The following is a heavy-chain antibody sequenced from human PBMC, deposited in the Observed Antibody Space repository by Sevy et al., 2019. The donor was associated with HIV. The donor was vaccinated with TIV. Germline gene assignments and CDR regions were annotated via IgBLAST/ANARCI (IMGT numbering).Heavy chain of an antibody. D-gene: IGHD2-2*01. CDR2: IYPGDSDT. CDR1: GYSFTSYW. V-gene: IGHV5-51*01. CDR3: AGHGEGYCSSTSCYLGVMDV. Sequence: GESLKISCKGSGYSFTSYWIGWVRQMPGKGLEWMGIIYPGDSDTRYSPSFQGQVTISADKSISTAYLQWSSLKASDTAMYYCAGHGEGYCSSTSCYLGVMDVWGQGTTVTVSS. J-gene: IGHJ6*02.